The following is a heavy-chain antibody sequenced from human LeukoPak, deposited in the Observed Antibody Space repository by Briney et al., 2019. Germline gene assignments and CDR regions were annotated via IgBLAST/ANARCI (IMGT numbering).Heavy chain of an antibody. CDR1: GYRFATYW. CDR2: FYPGDSDS. J-gene: IGHJ4*02. V-gene: IGHV5-51*01. D-gene: IGHD3-10*01. Sequence: GESLKISFKGSGYRFATYWIVWVRQMPGKGLEWMGSFYPGDSDSRYSPSFQGQVTISVDKSISTAYLQWSSLKASDTAMYYCAKYGSGRYFDSWGQGTLVTVSS. CDR3: AKYGSGRYFDS.